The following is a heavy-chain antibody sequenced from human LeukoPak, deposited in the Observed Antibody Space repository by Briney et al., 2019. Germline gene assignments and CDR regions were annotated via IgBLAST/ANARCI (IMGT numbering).Heavy chain of an antibody. D-gene: IGHD4-17*01. J-gene: IGHJ4*02. CDR3: ARGPTTADNFDY. CDR2: ISYDGSNK. V-gene: IGHV3-30-3*01. Sequence: GGSLRLSCAASGFTFSSYAMHWVRQAPGKGLEWVAVISYDGSNKYYADSVKGRFTISRDNSMNTLYLQMNSLRAEDTAVYYCARGPTTADNFDYWGQGTLVTVSS. CDR1: GFTFSSYA.